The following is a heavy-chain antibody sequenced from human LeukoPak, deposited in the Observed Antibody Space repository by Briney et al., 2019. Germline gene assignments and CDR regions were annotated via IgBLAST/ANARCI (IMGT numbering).Heavy chain of an antibody. J-gene: IGHJ6*04. D-gene: IGHD3-10*02. V-gene: IGHV3-48*01. CDR3: AELGITMIGGV. CDR1: GFTFSNAW. Sequence: GGPLRLSCAASGFTFSNAWMSWVRQAPGKGLEGVSYISSSSSTIYYADSVKGRFTISRDNAKNSLYLQMNSLRAEDTAVYYCAELGITMIGGVWGKGTTVTISS. CDR2: ISSSSSTI.